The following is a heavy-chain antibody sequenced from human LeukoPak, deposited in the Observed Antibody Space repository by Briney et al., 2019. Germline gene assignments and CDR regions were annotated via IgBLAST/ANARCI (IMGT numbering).Heavy chain of an antibody. J-gene: IGHJ3*02. D-gene: IGHD5-18*01. CDR3: ARKAAMVTQSGHDAFDI. CDR1: GFTFDDYA. Sequence: PGGSLRLSCAASGFTFDDYAMHWVRQAPGKGLEWVSLISWDGGSTYYADSVKGRFTISRDNAKNSLYLQMNSLRAEDTAVYYCARKAAMVTQSGHDAFDIWGQGTMVTVSS. V-gene: IGHV3-43D*03. CDR2: ISWDGGST.